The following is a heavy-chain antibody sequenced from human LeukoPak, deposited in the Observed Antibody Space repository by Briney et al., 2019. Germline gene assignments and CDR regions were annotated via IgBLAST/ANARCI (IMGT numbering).Heavy chain of an antibody. CDR1: GFTFSDYW. D-gene: IGHD2/OR15-2a*01. CDR2: IKQDGSEN. V-gene: IGHV3-7*03. J-gene: IGHJ4*02. Sequence: GGSLRLSCAASGFTFSDYWMNWVRQAPGKGLEWVANIKQDGSENFYVDSVKGRFTISRNNAKDSLYLQMNSLRAEDTALYYCSRDVSGRQTRDYWGQGTLVTVSS. CDR3: SRDVSGRQTRDY.